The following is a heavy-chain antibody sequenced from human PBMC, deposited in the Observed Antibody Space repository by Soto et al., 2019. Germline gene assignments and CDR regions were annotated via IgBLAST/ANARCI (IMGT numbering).Heavy chain of an antibody. CDR2: IRDGDAKT. V-gene: IGHV3-30*14. CDR3: AREGDTHAFRGFDL. Sequence: GGSLRLSCAVSGFSLSHYVFHWVRQAPGQGLEWVAVIRDGDAKTNYATSVRGRFTVSRDMSKSSIFLQMNTLRVDDSAIYFCAREGDTHAFRGFDLWGQGTLVTVSS. J-gene: IGHJ5*02. CDR1: GFSLSHYV. D-gene: IGHD3-10*01.